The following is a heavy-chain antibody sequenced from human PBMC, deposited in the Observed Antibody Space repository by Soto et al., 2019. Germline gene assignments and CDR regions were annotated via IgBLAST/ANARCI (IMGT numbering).Heavy chain of an antibody. V-gene: IGHV1-69*06. D-gene: IGHD3-22*01. CDR1: GGTFSSYA. J-gene: IGHJ4*02. CDR3: AGDHDSGIVVVPGSFDY. CDR2: IIPIFGTA. Sequence: SVKVSCKASGGTFSSYAISWVRQAPGQGLEWMGGIIPIFGTANYAQKFQGRVTITADKSTSTAYMELSSLRSEDTAVYYCAGDHDSGIVVVPGSFDYWGQGTLVTVSS.